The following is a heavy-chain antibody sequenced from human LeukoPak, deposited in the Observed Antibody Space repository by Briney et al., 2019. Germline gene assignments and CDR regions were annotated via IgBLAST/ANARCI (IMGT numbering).Heavy chain of an antibody. CDR2: IRGNGET. J-gene: IGHJ4*02. CDR3: ARDLAVAGYD. V-gene: IGHV3-23*01. D-gene: IGHD6-19*01. Sequence: GGSLRLSCAASGLSFSTFAMSWVRQGPARGLEWVSSIRGNGETFYADSVKGRFTLSSDSSRNTVYLQLNSLRVEDTAVYYCARDLAVAGYDWGQGTLVIVSS. CDR1: GLSFSTFA.